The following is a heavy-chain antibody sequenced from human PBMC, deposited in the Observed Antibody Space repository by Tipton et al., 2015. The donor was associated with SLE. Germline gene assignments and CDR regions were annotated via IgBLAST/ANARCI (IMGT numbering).Heavy chain of an antibody. D-gene: IGHD5/OR15-5a*01. CDR2: INHSGST. Sequence: LRLSCTVSGGSISRSSYYWGWIRQPPGKGLEWIGEINHSGSTNYNPSLKSRVTISVDTSKNQFSLKLSSVTAADTAVYYCAGVSRDAFEIWGQGTMVTVSS. V-gene: IGHV4-39*07. CDR1: GGSISRSSYY. J-gene: IGHJ3*02. CDR3: AGVSRDAFEI.